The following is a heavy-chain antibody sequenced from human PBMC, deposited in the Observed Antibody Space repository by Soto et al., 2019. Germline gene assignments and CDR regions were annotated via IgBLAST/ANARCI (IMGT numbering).Heavy chain of an antibody. CDR2: IIPIFGTT. J-gene: IGHJ5*02. CDR3: AKAPSSLYYA. CDR1: GGTFSNYA. Sequence: ASVKVSCKASGGTFSNYARSWVRQAPGQGLEWMGDIIPIFGTTNNAQKFQGRVTITADEATSTAYMELSSLRSEDTAVYYCAKAPSSLYYAWGQGTLVTVSS. D-gene: IGHD3-10*01. V-gene: IGHV1-69*13.